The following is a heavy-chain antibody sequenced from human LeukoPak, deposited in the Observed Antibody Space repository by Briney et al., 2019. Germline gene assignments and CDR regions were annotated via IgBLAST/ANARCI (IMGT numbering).Heavy chain of an antibody. Sequence: PSETLSLTCIVSGGSISSSSNYYWGWIRQPPGKGLEWIGSIYYRGNTYYNPYVKSRVTISVDTSKNHFSLKLSSVTAADTAVYYCARTVARPYSYAHYNWFDPWGQGTLVTVSS. J-gene: IGHJ5*02. V-gene: IGHV4-39*02. D-gene: IGHD5-18*01. CDR2: IYYRGNT. CDR1: GGSISSSSNYY. CDR3: ARTVARPYSYAHYNWFDP.